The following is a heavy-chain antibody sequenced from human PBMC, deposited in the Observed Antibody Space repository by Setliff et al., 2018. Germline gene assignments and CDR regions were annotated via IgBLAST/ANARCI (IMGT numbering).Heavy chain of an antibody. CDR1: GYTFRNYD. D-gene: IGHD5-18*01. CDR3: ARAPSVELVTIRTNSWFTY. Sequence: GASVKVSCKASGYTFRNYDFAWVRQAPGQGLEWVGWISVYNGDTNYAQKFQGRVTLTTDTSTSTAYMELRSLTSDDSAFYYCARAPSVELVTIRTNSWFTYWGQGTLVTVSS. CDR2: ISVYNGDT. J-gene: IGHJ4*02. V-gene: IGHV1-18*01.